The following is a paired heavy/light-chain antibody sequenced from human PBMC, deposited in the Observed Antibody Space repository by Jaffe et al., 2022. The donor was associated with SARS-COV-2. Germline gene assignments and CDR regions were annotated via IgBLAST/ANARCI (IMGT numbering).Light chain of an antibody. Sequence: DIQMTQSPSTLSASVGDRVTITCRASQSISSWLAWYQQKPGKAPKVLIYKASNLESGVPSRFSGSGSGTEFTLTISSLQPDDFATYYCQQYNNYWTFGQGTKVEIK. CDR1: QSISSW. CDR3: QQYNNYWT. J-gene: IGKJ1*01. V-gene: IGKV1-5*03. CDR2: KAS.
Heavy chain of an antibody. D-gene: IGHD5-18*01. CDR3: ARHLEDPGIQLHVWYFDL. CDR1: GGSISSSSYY. Sequence: QLQLEESGPGLLKPSETLSLTCTVSGGSISSSSYYWGWIRQPPGKGPEWIGSIYYSGSTYYNLSLKSRVTISVDMSKNQFSLKLSSVTAADTAVYYCARHLEDPGIQLHVWYFDLWGRGTLVTVSS. CDR2: IYYSGST. V-gene: IGHV4-39*01. J-gene: IGHJ2*01.